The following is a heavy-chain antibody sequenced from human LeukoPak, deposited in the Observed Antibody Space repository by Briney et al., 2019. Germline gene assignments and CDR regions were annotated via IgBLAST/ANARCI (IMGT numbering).Heavy chain of an antibody. Sequence: GGSLRLSCAASGFTVSSNYMSWVRQAPGKWLEWVSVIYSGGSTYYADSLKGRFTISRDNSKNTLYLQMNSLRAKDTAVYYCAREVATTVTYCFDYWGQGTLVTVSS. V-gene: IGHV3-53*01. D-gene: IGHD5-12*01. CDR3: AREVATTVTYCFDY. J-gene: IGHJ4*02. CDR2: IYSGGST. CDR1: GFTVSSNY.